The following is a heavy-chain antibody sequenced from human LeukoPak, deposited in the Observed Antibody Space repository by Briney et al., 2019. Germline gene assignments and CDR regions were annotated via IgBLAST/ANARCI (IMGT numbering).Heavy chain of an antibody. D-gene: IGHD6-13*01. CDR1: GFTFISYW. V-gene: IGHV3-74*01. J-gene: IGHJ6*02. CDR2: INSDGSST. Sequence: GGTLRLSCAASGFTFISYWMHWVRQAPGKGLVWVSRINSDGSSTSYADSAKGRFTISRDNAKNTLYLQMNPPRAEDTAVYYCARAAYSSMDVWGQGTTVTVSS. CDR3: ARAAYSSMDV.